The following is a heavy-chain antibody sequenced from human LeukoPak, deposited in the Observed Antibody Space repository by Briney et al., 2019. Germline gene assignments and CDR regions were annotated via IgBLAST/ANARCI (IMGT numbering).Heavy chain of an antibody. CDR2: IYYSGST. D-gene: IGHD3-22*01. CDR1: GGSISSYY. CDR3: ARHIPDSSGYSDAFDI. Sequence: SETLSLTCTVSGGSISSYYWRWIRQPPGKGLEWIGYIYYSGSTNYNPSLKSRVTISVDTSKNQFSLKLSSVTAADTAVYYCARHIPDSSGYSDAFDIWGQGTMVTVSS. V-gene: IGHV4-59*08. J-gene: IGHJ3*02.